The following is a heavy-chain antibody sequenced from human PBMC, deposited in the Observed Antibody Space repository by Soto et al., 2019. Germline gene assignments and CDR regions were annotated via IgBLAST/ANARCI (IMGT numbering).Heavy chain of an antibody. V-gene: IGHV4-59*05. D-gene: IGHD3-10*01. Sequence: QVQLVESGGGLVKPRGSLTLYCSASGFTFSDYYMSWIRQAPGKGLEWIGSIYYSGSTYYNPSLKSRVTISVDTSKNQFSLKLSSVTAADTAVYYCARHAVVRGVIITHNWFDPWGQGTLVTVSS. J-gene: IGHJ5*02. CDR1: GFTFSDYY. CDR3: ARHAVVRGVIITHNWFDP. CDR2: IYYSGST.